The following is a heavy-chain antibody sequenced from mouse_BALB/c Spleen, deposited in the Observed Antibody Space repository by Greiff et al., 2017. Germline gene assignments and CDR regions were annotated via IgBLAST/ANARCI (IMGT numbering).Heavy chain of an antibody. D-gene: IGHD1-1*01. CDR1: GFTFSSYA. CDR3: ARGAYGSSPFAY. CDR2: ISSGGST. V-gene: IGHV5-6-5*01. J-gene: IGHJ3*01. Sequence: EVQGVESGGGLVKPGGSLKLSCAASGFTFSSYAMSWVRQTPEKRLEWVASISSGGSTYYPDSVKGRFTISRDNARNILYLQMSSLRSEDTAMYYCARGAYGSSPFAYWGQGTLVTVSA.